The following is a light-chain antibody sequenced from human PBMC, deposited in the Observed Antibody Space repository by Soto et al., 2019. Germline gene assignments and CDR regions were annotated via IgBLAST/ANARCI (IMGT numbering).Light chain of an antibody. CDR2: EVT. V-gene: IGLV2-14*01. CDR3: CSYVSSKTYV. J-gene: IGLJ1*01. Sequence: QSALTQPASVSGSPGQSITISCTGTRSDVGGYDFVSWYQQHPGKAPRVVLYEVTNRPSGVSDRFSGSKSGNTASLTISGLQAEDEADYYCCSYVSSKTYVFGTGT. CDR1: RSDVGGYDF.